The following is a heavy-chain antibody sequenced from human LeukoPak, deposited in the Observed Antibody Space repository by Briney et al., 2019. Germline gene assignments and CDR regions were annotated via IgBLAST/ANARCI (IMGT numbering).Heavy chain of an antibody. CDR2: ISAYNGNT. D-gene: IGHD3-22*01. CDR3: ATFYYDSTGYYYLWEI. V-gene: IGHV1-18*01. CDR1: GYTFTNYG. Sequence: ASVKVSCKASGYTFTNYGVSWVRQAPGQGLEWMGWISAYNGNTNYAQKLQGRVTMTTDTSTSTAYMELRSLRPDDTAVYYCATFYYDSTGYYYLWEIWGQGTLVTVSS. J-gene: IGHJ4*02.